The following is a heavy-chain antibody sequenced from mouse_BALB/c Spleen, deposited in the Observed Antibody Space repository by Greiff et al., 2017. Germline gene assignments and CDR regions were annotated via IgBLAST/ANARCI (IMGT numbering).Heavy chain of an antibody. V-gene: IGHV5-9-4*01. CDR2: ISSGGSYT. D-gene: IGHD2-4*01. CDR3: ARTMITDYYAMDY. J-gene: IGHJ4*01. Sequence: DVMLVESGGGLVKPGGSLKLSCAASGFTFSSYAMSWVRQSPEKRLEWVAEISSGGSYTYYPDTVTGRFTISRDNAKNTLYLEMSSLRSEDTAMYYCARTMITDYYAMDYWGQGTSVTVSS. CDR1: GFTFSSYA.